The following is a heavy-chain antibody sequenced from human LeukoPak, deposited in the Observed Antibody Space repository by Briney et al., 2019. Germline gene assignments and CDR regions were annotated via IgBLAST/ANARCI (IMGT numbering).Heavy chain of an antibody. CDR2: INAGNGNT. CDR3: ARETSMVRGRSYGMDV. J-gene: IGHJ6*04. CDR1: GYTFTSYA. V-gene: IGHV1-3*01. Sequence: ASVKVSCEASGYTFTSYAMHWVRQAPGQRLEWMGWINAGNGNTKYSQKFQGRVTITRDTSASTAYMELSSLRSEDAAVYYCARETSMVRGRSYGMDVWGKGTTVTVSS. D-gene: IGHD3-10*01.